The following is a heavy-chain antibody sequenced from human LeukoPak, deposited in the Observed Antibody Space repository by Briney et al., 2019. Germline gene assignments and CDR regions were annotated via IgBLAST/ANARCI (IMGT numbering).Heavy chain of an antibody. J-gene: IGHJ5*01. CDR2: IFHTGST. V-gene: IGHV4-30-2*01. CDR3: ARKKGSSGYDYAYWFDS. D-gene: IGHD3-22*01. CDR1: GDSISSGAYS. Sequence: SETLSLTCVVSGDSISSGAYSWSWIRQPPGKGLEWIGYIFHTGSTFYNPSLKSRVTISVDNSKNQFSLRLSSVTAADTAVYYCARKKGSSGYDYAYWFDSWGQGTLVTVSS.